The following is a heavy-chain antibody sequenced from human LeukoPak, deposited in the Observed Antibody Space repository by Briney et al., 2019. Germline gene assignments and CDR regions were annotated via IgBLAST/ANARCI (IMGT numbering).Heavy chain of an antibody. CDR2: LSYGGTT. CDR3: ARDPFD. CDR1: GGSMNNDY. J-gene: IGHJ4*02. V-gene: IGHV4-59*01. Sequence: SETLSLTCTVSGGSMNNDYWSWVRQPPGKGLEWIGYLSYGGTTKYNPSFKSRVTISVDTSKNLFSLKLTSVTAADTAVYYCARDPFDWGQGTLVIVSS.